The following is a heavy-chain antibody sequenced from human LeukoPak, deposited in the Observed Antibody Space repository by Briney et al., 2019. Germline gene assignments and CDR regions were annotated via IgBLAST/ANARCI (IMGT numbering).Heavy chain of an antibody. CDR3: TRYSGYSSLFDYYYMDV. CDR1: GFTFSSYE. V-gene: IGHV3-48*03. CDR2: ISSSGSTI. J-gene: IGHJ6*03. Sequence: GGSLRLSCAASGFTFSSYEMNWVRQAPGKGLEWVSYISSSGSTIYYADSVKGRFTISRDNAKNSLYLQMNSLKTEDTAVYYCTRYSGYSSLFDYYYMDVWGKGTTVTVSS. D-gene: IGHD6-13*01.